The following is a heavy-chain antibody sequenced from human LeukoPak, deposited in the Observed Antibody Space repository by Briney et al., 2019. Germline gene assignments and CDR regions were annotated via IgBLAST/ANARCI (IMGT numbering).Heavy chain of an antibody. J-gene: IGHJ4*02. D-gene: IGHD2-2*01. Sequence: PSETLSLTCTVSGGSISSYYWSWIRQPAGKGLEWIGRIYTSGSTNYNPSLKSRVTMSVDTSKNQFSLKLSSVTAADTAVYYCARDYCSSASGYNYFDYWGQGTLVTVSS. CDR2: IYTSGST. CDR1: GGSISSYY. CDR3: ARDYCSSASGYNYFDY. V-gene: IGHV4-4*07.